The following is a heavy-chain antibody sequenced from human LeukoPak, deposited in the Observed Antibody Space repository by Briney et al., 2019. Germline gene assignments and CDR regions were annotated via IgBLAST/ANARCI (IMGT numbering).Heavy chain of an antibody. V-gene: IGHV1-8*02. Sequence: ASVKVSCKASGYTFTSYGISWVRQAPGQGLEWMGWMNPNSGNTGYAQKFQGRVTMTRDTSISTVYMELSSLTSEDTAVYYCARGLVRGRFDRDVWGQGTTVTVSS. CDR1: GYTFTSYG. CDR3: ARGLVRGRFDRDV. CDR2: MNPNSGNT. J-gene: IGHJ6*02. D-gene: IGHD3-10*01.